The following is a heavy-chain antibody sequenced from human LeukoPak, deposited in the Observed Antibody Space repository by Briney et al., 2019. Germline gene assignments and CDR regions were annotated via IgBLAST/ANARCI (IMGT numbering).Heavy chain of an antibody. Sequence: KTGGSLRLSCAASGFTFSSYSMNWVRQAPGKGLEWVSSISSSSSYIYYADSVKGRFTISRDNAKNSLYLQMNSLRAEDTAVYYCARGVLRWVDYWGQGTLVTVSS. V-gene: IGHV3-21*01. D-gene: IGHD5/OR15-5a*01. CDR2: ISSSSSYI. J-gene: IGHJ4*02. CDR3: ARGVLRWVDY. CDR1: GFTFSSYS.